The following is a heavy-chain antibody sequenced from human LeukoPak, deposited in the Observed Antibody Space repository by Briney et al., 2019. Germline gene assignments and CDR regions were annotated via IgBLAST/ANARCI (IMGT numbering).Heavy chain of an antibody. CDR3: ARSYSSSSRSRSNWYFDL. CDR1: GGSISSYY. D-gene: IGHD6-6*01. Sequence: SETLSLTCTVSGGSISSYYWSWMRQPPGKGLEWIGYIYYRGNTYYNPSLKSRVTMSVDTSKNQFSLRLTSVTAADTAVYYCARSYSSSSRSRSNWYFDLWGRGTLVTVSS. CDR2: IYYRGNT. J-gene: IGHJ2*01. V-gene: IGHV4-59*12.